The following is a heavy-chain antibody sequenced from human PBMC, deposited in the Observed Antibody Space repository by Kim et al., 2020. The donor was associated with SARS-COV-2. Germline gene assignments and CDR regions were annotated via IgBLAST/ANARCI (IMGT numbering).Heavy chain of an antibody. CDR3: ARGGDTAMAVYWFDP. D-gene: IGHD5-18*01. J-gene: IGHJ5*02. CDR1: GGSFSGYY. V-gene: IGHV4-34*01. Sequence: SETLSLTCAVYGGSFSGYYWSWIRQPPGKGLEWIGEINHSGSTNYNPSLKSRVTISVNTSKNQFTWKLSSVTAADTAEYYCARGGDTAMAVYWFDPWGQGTLVTVSS. CDR2: INHSGST.